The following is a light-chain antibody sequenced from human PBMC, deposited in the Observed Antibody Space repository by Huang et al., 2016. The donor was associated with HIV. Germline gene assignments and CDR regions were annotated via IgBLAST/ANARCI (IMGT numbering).Light chain of an antibody. CDR3: QQSYGGSIT. Sequence: IQLTQSPASLSASLGDTITMTCRASQNIGTYLNWFHQTSGKAPRLLISDAYTLHGGAPSRFRGGGSATEFTLTISGLQLEDFGTYYCQQSYGGSITFGHGTRLEVK. V-gene: IGKV1-39*01. CDR2: DAY. J-gene: IGKJ5*01. CDR1: QNIGTY.